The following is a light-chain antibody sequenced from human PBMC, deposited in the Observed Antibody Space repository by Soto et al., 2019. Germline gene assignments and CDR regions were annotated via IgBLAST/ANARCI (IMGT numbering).Light chain of an antibody. CDR1: SSDVGGYNY. CDR2: DVT. V-gene: IGLV2-11*01. J-gene: IGLJ1*01. Sequence: QSALNQPRSVSGSPGQSVTISCTGTSSDVGGYNYVSWYQQHPGKAPKLMIYDVTKRPSGVPDRFSGSKSGNTASRTISGLQAEDEADYYCCSNAGSQTRVLGTGTKLPVL. CDR3: CSNAGSQTRV.